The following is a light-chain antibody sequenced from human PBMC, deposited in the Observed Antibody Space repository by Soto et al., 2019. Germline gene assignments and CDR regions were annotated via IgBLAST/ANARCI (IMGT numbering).Light chain of an antibody. J-gene: IGKJ5*01. CDR3: QQYNSYPIT. Sequence: DIQITQSPSTLSASVGDRVTITGRASQSISSWLAWYQQKPGKAPKLLIYTASSLESGVPTRCSGSGSGTEFTLTISSLQPYDFAAYYCQQYNSYPITFGQGTRLEIK. V-gene: IGKV1-5*03. CDR2: TAS. CDR1: QSISSW.